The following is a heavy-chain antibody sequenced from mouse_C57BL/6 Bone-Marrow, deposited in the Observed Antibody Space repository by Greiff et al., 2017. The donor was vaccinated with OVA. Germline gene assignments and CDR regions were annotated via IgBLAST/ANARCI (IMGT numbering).Heavy chain of an antibody. CDR2: INPNNGGT. J-gene: IGHJ4*01. CDR1: GYTFTDYY. V-gene: IGHV1-26*01. Sequence: DVQLQQSGPELVKPGASVKISCKASGYTFTDYYMNWVKQSHGKSLEWIGDINPNNGGTSYNQKFKGKATLTVDKSSSTAYMELRSLTSEDSAVYYCARWLLLMDYWGQGTSVTVSS. D-gene: IGHD2-3*01. CDR3: ARWLLLMDY.